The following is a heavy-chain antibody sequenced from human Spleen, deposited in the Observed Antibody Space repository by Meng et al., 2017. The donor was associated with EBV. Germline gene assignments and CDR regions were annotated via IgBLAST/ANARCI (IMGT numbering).Heavy chain of an antibody. D-gene: IGHD5-12*01. Sequence: HGSGPGLVKPSQTLSHTSSVSCGSIRRGGYYWSWIRQPPGKGLECIGYIYYSGSTYYNPSLKSRVTISVDMSKNQFSLKLSSVTAADTAVYYCARGGDSDYEHAYWGQGTLVTVSS. CDR3: ARGGDSDYEHAY. J-gene: IGHJ4*02. V-gene: IGHV4-30-4*01. CDR1: CGSIRRGGYY. CDR2: IYYSGST.